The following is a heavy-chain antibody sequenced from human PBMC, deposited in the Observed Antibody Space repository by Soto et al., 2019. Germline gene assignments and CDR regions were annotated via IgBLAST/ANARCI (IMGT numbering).Heavy chain of an antibody. CDR3: AKTINDYGDYMSDY. CDR1: GFTFDYYT. V-gene: IGHV3-43*01. Sequence: GGSLRLSXAASGFTFDYYTMHWVRQAPGKGLEWVSLISWDGGSTYYADSVKGRFTISRDNSKNSLYLQMNSLRTEDTALDYCAKTINDYGDYMSDYWGQGTLVTVSS. J-gene: IGHJ4*02. CDR2: ISWDGGST. D-gene: IGHD4-17*01.